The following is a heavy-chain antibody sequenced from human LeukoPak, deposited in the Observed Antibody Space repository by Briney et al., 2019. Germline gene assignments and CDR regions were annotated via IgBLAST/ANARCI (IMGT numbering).Heavy chain of an antibody. J-gene: IGHJ3*02. CDR1: GFTFNTYS. Sequence: GGSLRLSCAASGFTFNTYSLNWVRQAPGKGLEWVSSISSSSTYIYYADSVKGRFTISRDNAKNSLYLQMNSLIAEDTTVYYCARDLAPEDSSSSAWWDAFDIWGQGTMVTVSS. V-gene: IGHV3-21*01. CDR2: ISSSSTYI. D-gene: IGHD2-2*01. CDR3: ARDLAPEDSSSSAWWDAFDI.